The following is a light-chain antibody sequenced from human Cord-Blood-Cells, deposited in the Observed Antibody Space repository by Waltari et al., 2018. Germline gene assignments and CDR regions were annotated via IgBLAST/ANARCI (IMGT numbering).Light chain of an antibody. CDR2: RNN. J-gene: IGLJ3*02. V-gene: IGLV1-47*01. CDR3: AAWDDSLSGPV. CDR1: SSNIGRTY. Sequence: QSVLTQPPSASGTPGQRVTIPCSGSSSNIGRTYVYWYQQPPGTDPKLLIYRNNQRPSGVPDRFSGSKSGTSASLAISGLRSEDEADYYCAAWDDSLSGPVFGGGTKLTVL.